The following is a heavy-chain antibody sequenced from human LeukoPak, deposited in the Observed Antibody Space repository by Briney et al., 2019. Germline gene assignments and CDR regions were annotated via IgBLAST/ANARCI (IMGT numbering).Heavy chain of an antibody. Sequence: GGSLRLSCEGSAFIFSGHWMNWVRQTPGKGLEWVASIEEDGSERQYVDSVKGRFTISRDNSKNTLYLQMNSLRAEDTAVYYCAKTRPLDSSSWSHGDYWGQGTLVTVSS. J-gene: IGHJ4*02. CDR1: AFIFSGHW. CDR3: AKTRPLDSSSWSHGDY. D-gene: IGHD6-13*01. V-gene: IGHV3-7*03. CDR2: IEEDGSER.